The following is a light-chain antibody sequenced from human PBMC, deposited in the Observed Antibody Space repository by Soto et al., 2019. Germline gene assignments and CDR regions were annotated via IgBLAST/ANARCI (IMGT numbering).Light chain of an antibody. J-gene: IGKJ1*01. CDR3: QNYYNAPET. CDR2: AAS. Sequence: DIQMTQSPSSLSASVGDRVTITCRASQGISSYLAWYQQRPGKVPKVLIYAASTLHSGVPSRFSGSGSGTDFTLTISYVQPEDVANYYCQNYYNAPETFGQGTKVEIK. CDR1: QGISSY. V-gene: IGKV1-27*01.